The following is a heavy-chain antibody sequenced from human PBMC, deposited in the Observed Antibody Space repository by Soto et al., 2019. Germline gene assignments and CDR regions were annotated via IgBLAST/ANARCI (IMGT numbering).Heavy chain of an antibody. J-gene: IGHJ4*02. CDR3: ATSPRYYCSGGSCYGEGLDY. V-gene: IGHV5-10-1*01. CDR2: IDPSDSYT. D-gene: IGHD2-15*01. CDR1: GYSFTSYW. Sequence: GESLKISCQGSGYSFTSYWISWVRQMPGKGLEWMGRIDPSDSYTNYSPSFQGHVTISADKSISTAYLQWSSLKASDTAMYYCATSPRYYCSGGSCYGEGLDYWGQGTLVTVSS.